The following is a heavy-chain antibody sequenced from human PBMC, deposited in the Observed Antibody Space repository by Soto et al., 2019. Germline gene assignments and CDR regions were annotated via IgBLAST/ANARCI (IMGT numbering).Heavy chain of an antibody. Sequence: QVQLVQSGAEVKKPGSSVKVSCKASGGTFSNYAINWGHQPLGQGLEWMGGIIPMFGTANYAQNYQARVTITADESTSTAHMELSSLRSEDTAVYFCAHFSVGGPARSGAFDIWGQGTMVTVSS. V-gene: IGHV1-69*01. CDR1: GGTFSNYA. CDR3: AHFSVGGPARSGAFDI. J-gene: IGHJ3*02. CDR2: IIPMFGTA. D-gene: IGHD2-2*01.